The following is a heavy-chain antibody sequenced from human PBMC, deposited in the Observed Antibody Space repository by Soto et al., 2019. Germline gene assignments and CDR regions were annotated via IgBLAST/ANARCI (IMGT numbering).Heavy chain of an antibody. CDR1: GYTFTGYY. V-gene: IGHV1-2*02. D-gene: IGHD2-21*01. CDR2: INPQTGGT. CDR3: AGERDPVISDGMDV. J-gene: IGHJ6*02. Sequence: GASVKVSCKASGYTFTGYYIHWVREAPGQGLEWMGWINPQTGGTSYAQKFQGRVTLSRDTSINTAYLELSRLRFDDADVYFCAGERDPVISDGMDVWGQGTTVTVSS.